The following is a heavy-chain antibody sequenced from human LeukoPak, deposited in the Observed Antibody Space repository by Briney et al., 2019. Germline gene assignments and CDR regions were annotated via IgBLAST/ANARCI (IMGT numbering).Heavy chain of an antibody. CDR3: ATGIYDILTGYQPYYFDY. J-gene: IGHJ4*02. V-gene: IGHV1-24*01. D-gene: IGHD3-9*01. CDR2: FDPEDGET. Sequence: ASVKVSCKVSGYTLTELSMHWVRQAPGEGLEWMGGFDPEDGETIYAQKFQGRVTMTEDTSTDTAYMELSSLRSEDTAVYYCATGIYDILTGYQPYYFDYWGQGTLVTVSS. CDR1: GYTLTELS.